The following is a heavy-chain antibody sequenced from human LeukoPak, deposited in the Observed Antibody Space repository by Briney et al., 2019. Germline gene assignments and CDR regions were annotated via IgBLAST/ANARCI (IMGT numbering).Heavy chain of an antibody. Sequence: GASAKVSCKASGGTFSSYAISWVRQAPGQGLEWMGGIIPIFGTANYAQKFQGRVTITADESTSTAYMELSSLRSEDTAVYYCARGLGYCSSTSCPYYGMDVWGQGTTVTVSS. D-gene: IGHD2-2*01. J-gene: IGHJ6*02. CDR3: ARGLGYCSSTSCPYYGMDV. V-gene: IGHV1-69*13. CDR2: IIPIFGTA. CDR1: GGTFSSYA.